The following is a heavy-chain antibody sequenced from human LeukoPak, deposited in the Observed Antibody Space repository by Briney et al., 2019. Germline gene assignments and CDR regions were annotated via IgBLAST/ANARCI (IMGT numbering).Heavy chain of an antibody. CDR2: ISGSGGRT. J-gene: IGHJ1*01. Sequence: GGSLRLSCAASGFTLSSYAMSWVRQAPGKGLEWVSVISGSGGRTYYADSVKGRFIISRDNSKNTLYLQMNSLRAEDTAVYYCVKEIYGDSTGGRFQHWGQGTLVTVSS. V-gene: IGHV3-23*01. CDR1: GFTLSSYA. CDR3: VKEIYGDSTGGRFQH. D-gene: IGHD4-17*01.